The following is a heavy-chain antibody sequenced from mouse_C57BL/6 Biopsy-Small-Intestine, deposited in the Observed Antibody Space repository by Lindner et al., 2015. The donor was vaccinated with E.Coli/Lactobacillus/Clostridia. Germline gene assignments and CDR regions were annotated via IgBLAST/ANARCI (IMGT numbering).Heavy chain of an antibody. D-gene: IGHD5-1*01. CDR1: GYTFTNYD. J-gene: IGHJ3*01. Sequence: SVKVSCKASGYTFTNYDISWVRQAPGQGLEWLGRISAYNGNTNYAQEYQGRVTMTTDTSTSTAYMELRSLRSDDTAVFYCARTVWFREYHGGFDIWGQGTMVTVSS. V-gene: IGHV1-84*02. CDR3: ARTVWFREYHGGFDI. CDR2: ISAYNGNT.